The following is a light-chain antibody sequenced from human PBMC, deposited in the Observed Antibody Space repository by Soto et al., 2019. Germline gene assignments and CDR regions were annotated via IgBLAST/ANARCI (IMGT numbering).Light chain of an antibody. J-gene: IGLJ2*01. Sequence: SYELTQPPSVSVAPGKTARITCGGNNIGDKRVHWYQQKPGQAPVLVIYYDTDRPSGAPEGFSGSNSGNTATLTISRVEAGDEADYFCQVWDSSSGSGVQVVFGGGTKVTVL. V-gene: IGLV3-21*04. CDR2: YDT. CDR3: QVWDSSSGSGVQVV. CDR1: NIGDKR.